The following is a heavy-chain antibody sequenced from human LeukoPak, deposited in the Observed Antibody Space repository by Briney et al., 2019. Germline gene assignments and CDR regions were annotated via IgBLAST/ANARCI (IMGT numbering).Heavy chain of an antibody. CDR2: ISGSGSDL. CDR3: ARSIGYYYTMDV. CDR1: GFSFSDYY. Sequence: GGSLRLSCVACGFSFSDYYMSWIRQAPGRGLEWISYISGSGSDLYYADSVKGRFTISRDNANNSLYLQMNSLRAEDTAVYYCARSIGYYYTMDVWSQGTTVTVSS. D-gene: IGHD3-22*01. V-gene: IGHV3-11*01. J-gene: IGHJ6*02.